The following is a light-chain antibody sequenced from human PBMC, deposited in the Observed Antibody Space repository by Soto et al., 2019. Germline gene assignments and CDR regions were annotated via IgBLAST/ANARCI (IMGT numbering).Light chain of an antibody. CDR2: EVS. J-gene: IGLJ1*01. V-gene: IGLV2-14*01. CDR3: TSYIRSSTLDYV. Sequence: QSVLTQPPSASGTPGQRVTISCSGSSSNIGSNYVSWYQQYPGKAPKLMIYEVSNRPSGVSNRFSGSKSGNTASLTISGLQAEDEADYYCTSYIRSSTLDYVFGTGTKVTVL. CDR1: SSNIGSNY.